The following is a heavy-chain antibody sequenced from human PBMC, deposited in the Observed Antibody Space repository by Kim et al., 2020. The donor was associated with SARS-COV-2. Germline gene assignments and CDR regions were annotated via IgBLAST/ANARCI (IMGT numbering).Heavy chain of an antibody. Sequence: NYNPSLMSRVFTSGYTSNNQFSLNLYSVTAADTAVYYCARKRADRSGFIDYWGQGALVTVSS. V-gene: IGHV4-59*01. CDR3: ARKRADRSGFIDY. D-gene: IGHD3-22*01. J-gene: IGHJ4*02.